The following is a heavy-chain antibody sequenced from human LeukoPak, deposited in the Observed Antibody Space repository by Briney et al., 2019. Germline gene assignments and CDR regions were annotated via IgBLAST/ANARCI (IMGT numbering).Heavy chain of an antibody. D-gene: IGHD5-12*01. V-gene: IGHV3-30*03. J-gene: IGHJ4*02. Sequence: GGSLRLSCAASGFNFRDYGIHWVRQAPGKGLEWVALISADGTKKFDADSVRGRSTISRDNSKNTVSLQMNNLRTEDTAVYYCATDIRAVADYWGQGTLVTVSS. CDR3: ATDIRAVADY. CDR2: ISADGTKK. CDR1: GFNFRDYG.